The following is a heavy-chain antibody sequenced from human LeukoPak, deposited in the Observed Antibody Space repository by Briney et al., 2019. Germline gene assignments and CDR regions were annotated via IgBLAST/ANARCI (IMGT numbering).Heavy chain of an antibody. D-gene: IGHD3-10*01. Sequence: GGSLRLSCEASGFSFDDYGMSWVRQVPGKGLEWVSGINWNGGTTHYADSVKSRFSISRDNAKNSLYLQMNSLRAEDTAFYYCTRGAGNYFFDFWGRGTLVTVSS. CDR2: INWNGGTT. V-gene: IGHV3-20*04. J-gene: IGHJ2*01. CDR1: GFSFDDYG. CDR3: TRGAGNYFFDF.